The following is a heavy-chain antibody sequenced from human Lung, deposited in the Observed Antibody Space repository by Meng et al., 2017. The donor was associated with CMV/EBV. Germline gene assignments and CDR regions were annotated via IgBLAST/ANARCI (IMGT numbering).Heavy chain of an antibody. J-gene: IGHJ4*02. CDR1: GYSSTGYY. CDR2: INPNSGGT. V-gene: IGHV1-2*02. D-gene: IGHD3-16*01. CDR3: ARDRDYVWGSYPDY. Sequence: QVQLVQSGAEVKKPXXSVKVSCKASGYSSTGYYMHWVRQAPGQGLEWMGWINPNSGGTNYAQKFQGRVTMTRDTSISTAYMELSRLRSDDTAVYYCARDRDYVWGSYPDYWGQGPLVTVSS.